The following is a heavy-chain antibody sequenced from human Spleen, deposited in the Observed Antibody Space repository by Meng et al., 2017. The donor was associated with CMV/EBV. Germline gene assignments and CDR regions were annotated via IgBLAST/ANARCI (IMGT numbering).Heavy chain of an antibody. Sequence: ASVKVSCKASGYTFTGYYMHWVRQAPGQGLEWMGWINPNSGGTNYAQKFQGRVTMTRDTSISTAYMELSRLRSDDKAVYYCARGYCSGGSCYMYNWFDPWGQGTLVTVSS. V-gene: IGHV1-2*02. J-gene: IGHJ5*02. CDR2: INPNSGGT. D-gene: IGHD2-15*01. CDR3: ARGYCSGGSCYMYNWFDP. CDR1: GYTFTGYY.